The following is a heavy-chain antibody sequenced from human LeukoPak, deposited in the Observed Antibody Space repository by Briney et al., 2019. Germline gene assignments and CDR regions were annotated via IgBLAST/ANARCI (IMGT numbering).Heavy chain of an antibody. CDR1: GFTFSSYW. CDR2: IKQDGSEK. J-gene: IGHJ3*02. Sequence: PGGSLRLSCAASGFTFSSYWMSWVHQAPGKGLEWVANIKQDGSEKYYVDSVKGRFTISRDNAKNSLYLQMNSLRADDTAVYYCARETLGVAAFDIWGQATMVTVSS. CDR3: ARETLGVAAFDI. D-gene: IGHD2-8*02. V-gene: IGHV3-7*03.